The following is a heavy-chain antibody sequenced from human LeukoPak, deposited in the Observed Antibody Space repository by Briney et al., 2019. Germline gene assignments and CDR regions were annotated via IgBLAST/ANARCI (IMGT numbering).Heavy chain of an antibody. J-gene: IGHJ4*02. CDR1: GYTSTSYG. V-gene: IGHV1-69*13. CDR2: IIPIFGTA. D-gene: IGHD2-2*01. CDR3: ALRSTSFDY. Sequence: SVKVSCKASGYTSTSYGISWVRQAPGQGREWMGGIIPIFGTANYAQKFQGRVTITADESTSTAYMELSSLRSEDTAVYYCALRSTSFDYWGQGTLVTVSS.